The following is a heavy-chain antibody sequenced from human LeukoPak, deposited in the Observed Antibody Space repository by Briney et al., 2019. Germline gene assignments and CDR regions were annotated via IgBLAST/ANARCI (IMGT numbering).Heavy chain of an antibody. CDR3: AREGYCSGGSCSLPPLDY. J-gene: IGHJ4*02. CDR2: INHSGST. Sequence: SETLSLTCAVYGGSFSGYYWSWIRQPPGKGLEWIGEINHSGSTNYNPSLKSRVTISVDTSKNQFSLKLGSVTAADTAVYYCAREGYCSGGSCSLPPLDYWGQGTLVTVSS. V-gene: IGHV4-34*01. D-gene: IGHD2-15*01. CDR1: GGSFSGYY.